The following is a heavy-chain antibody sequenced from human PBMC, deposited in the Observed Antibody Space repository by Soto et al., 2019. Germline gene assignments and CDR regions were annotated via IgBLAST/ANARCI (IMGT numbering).Heavy chain of an antibody. CDR1: GFTFSNDW. V-gene: IGHV3-7*01. CDR3: TRDVGDG. J-gene: IGHJ4*02. CDR2: IKHDGSEK. D-gene: IGHD3-16*01. Sequence: EVQLVESGGGLVQPGGSLRLSCAASGFTFSNDWMTRVRQAPGKGLEWVANIKHDGSEKYYVDSVKGRFTISRDNAKNSLYLQMNSPRAEDTAVYHCTRDVGDGWGQGTLVTVSS.